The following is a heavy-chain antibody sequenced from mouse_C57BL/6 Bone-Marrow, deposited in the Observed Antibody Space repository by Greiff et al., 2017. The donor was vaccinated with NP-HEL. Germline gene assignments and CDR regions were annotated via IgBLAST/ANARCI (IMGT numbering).Heavy chain of an antibody. CDR1: GYTFTTYP. Sequence: LVESGAELVKPGASVKMSCKASGYTFTTYPIEWMKQNHGKSLEWIGNFHPYNDDTKYNEKFKGKATLTVEKSSSTVYLELSRLTSDDSAVYYCARRNYYGSIYFDYWGQGTTLTVSS. CDR2: FHPYNDDT. D-gene: IGHD1-1*01. CDR3: ARRNYYGSIYFDY. J-gene: IGHJ2*01. V-gene: IGHV1-47*01.